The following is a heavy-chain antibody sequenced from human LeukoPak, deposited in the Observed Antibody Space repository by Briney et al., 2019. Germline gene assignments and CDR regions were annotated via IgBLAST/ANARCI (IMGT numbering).Heavy chain of an antibody. D-gene: IGHD5-18*01. CDR1: GGSISSYY. V-gene: IGHV4-59*01. Sequence: SETLSLTCTVSGGSISSYYWSWLRQPPGKGLEWIGYIYYSGSTNYNPSPKSRVTISVDTSKNQFSLKLSSVTAADTAVYYCARGYSYGYVVYWGQGTLVTVSS. J-gene: IGHJ4*02. CDR2: IYYSGST. CDR3: ARGYSYGYVVY.